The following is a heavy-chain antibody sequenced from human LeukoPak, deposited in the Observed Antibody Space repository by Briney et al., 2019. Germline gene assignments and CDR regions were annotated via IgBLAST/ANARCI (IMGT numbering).Heavy chain of an antibody. V-gene: IGHV3-23*01. CDR3: AKDPITMVRGVIPILAYYFDN. CDR1: GFTFSSYA. Sequence: GGSLRLSCAASGFTFSSYAMSWVRQAPGKGLEWVSAISGSGGSTYYADSVKGRFTISRDNSKNTLYLQMNSLRAEDTAVYYCAKDPITMVRGVIPILAYYFDNWGQGTLVTVSS. CDR2: ISGSGGST. D-gene: IGHD3-10*01. J-gene: IGHJ4*02.